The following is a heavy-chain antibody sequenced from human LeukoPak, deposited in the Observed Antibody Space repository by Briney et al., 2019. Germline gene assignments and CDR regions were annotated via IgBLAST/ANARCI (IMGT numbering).Heavy chain of an antibody. J-gene: IGHJ3*02. CDR2: ISGSGGST. CDR1: GFTFSSYA. D-gene: IGHD3-22*01. CDR3: VKGAGYYYDSTDI. Sequence: GGSLRLSCAASGFTFSSYAMSWVRQAPGKGLEWVSAISGSGGSTYFADSVKGRFTISRDNSKNTLYLQMNSLRAEDTAVYYCVKGAGYYYDSTDIWGQGTMVTVSS. V-gene: IGHV3-23*01.